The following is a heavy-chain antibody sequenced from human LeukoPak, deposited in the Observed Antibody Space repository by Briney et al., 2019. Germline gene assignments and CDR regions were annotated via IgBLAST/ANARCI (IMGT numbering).Heavy chain of an antibody. V-gene: IGHV4-38-2*01. Sequence: PSETLSLTCAVYGGSFSGYYWGWIRQPPGKGLEWIGSIYHSGSTYYNPSLKSRVTISVDTSKNQFSLKLSSVTAADTAVYYCARGMIVDDDAFDIWGQGTMVTVSS. CDR3: ARGMIVDDDAFDI. D-gene: IGHD3-22*01. CDR1: GGSFSGYY. J-gene: IGHJ3*02. CDR2: IYHSGST.